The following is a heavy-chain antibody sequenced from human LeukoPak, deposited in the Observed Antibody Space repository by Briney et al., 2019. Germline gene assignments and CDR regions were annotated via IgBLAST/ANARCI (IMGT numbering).Heavy chain of an antibody. V-gene: IGHV3-23*01. CDR3: AKGLKGYCSGGSCGMDV. CDR2: ISGSGGST. D-gene: IGHD2-15*01. CDR1: GFTFSSYG. J-gene: IGHJ6*04. Sequence: GGSLRLSCAASGFTFSSYGMSWVRQAPGKGLEWVSAISGSGGSTYYVDSVKGRFTISRDNSKNTLYLQMNSLRAEDTAVYYCAKGLKGYCSGGSCGMDVWGKGTTVTISS.